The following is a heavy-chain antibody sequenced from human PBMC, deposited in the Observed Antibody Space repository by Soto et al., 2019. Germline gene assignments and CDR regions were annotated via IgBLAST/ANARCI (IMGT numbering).Heavy chain of an antibody. CDR1: GGSITRSSHY. CDR3: ARSSITPRLFMYPFDY. D-gene: IGHD3-10*01. J-gene: IGHJ4*02. CDR2: IYYDGNT. V-gene: IGHV4-39*01. Sequence: PSDTLSLTCTVSGGSITRSSHYWGGIRHPPGKGLEGIGNIYYDGNTYYNPSLKSRVTISLDTSKNQFSLRLKSVTAADTAVYYCARSSITPRLFMYPFDYWGQGTLVTVSS.